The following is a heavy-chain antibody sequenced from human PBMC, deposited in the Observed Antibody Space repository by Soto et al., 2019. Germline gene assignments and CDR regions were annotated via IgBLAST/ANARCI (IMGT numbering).Heavy chain of an antibody. Sequence: QVQLQESGPGLVKPSETLSLTCTVSGGSISSYYWSWIRQPPGKGLEWIGYSYYSGSTNYNPSLKSRVTISVDTSKNQFSLKLSTVTAADTAVYYCARDRAGYLDVWGKGTTVTVSS. CDR1: GGSISSYY. CDR2: SYYSGST. J-gene: IGHJ6*03. V-gene: IGHV4-59*01. CDR3: ARDRAGYLDV.